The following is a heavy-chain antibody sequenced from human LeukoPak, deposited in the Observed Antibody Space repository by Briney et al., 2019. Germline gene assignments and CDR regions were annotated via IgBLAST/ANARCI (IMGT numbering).Heavy chain of an antibody. V-gene: IGHV1-18*04. CDR1: GYTFTSYG. J-gene: IGHJ4*02. CDR3: ARALLWFGEYYFDY. D-gene: IGHD3-10*01. Sequence: ASVKVSCRASGYTFTSYGISWVRQAPGQGLEWMGWISAYNGNTNYAQKLQGRVNMTTDTSTSTAYMELRSLRSDDTAVYYCARALLWFGEYYFDYWGQGTLVTVSS. CDR2: ISAYNGNT.